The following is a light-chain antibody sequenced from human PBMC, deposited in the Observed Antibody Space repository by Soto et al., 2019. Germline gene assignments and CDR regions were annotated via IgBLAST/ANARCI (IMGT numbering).Light chain of an antibody. CDR1: QSVSIN. Sequence: EIVMTQSPVTLSVSPGERATLSCRASQSVSINLAWYQPTPGQAPRLLIYGASTRATGIPARFSGSGSVTECTLTIRSLQSEDFAVYYCQQYNNWTRTCGQGSKGDNK. CDR2: GAS. CDR3: QQYNNWTRT. J-gene: IGKJ1*01. V-gene: IGKV3-15*01.